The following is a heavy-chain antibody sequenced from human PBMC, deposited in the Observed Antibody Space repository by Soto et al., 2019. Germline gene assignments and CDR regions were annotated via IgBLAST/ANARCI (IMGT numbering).Heavy chain of an antibody. CDR2: IYYSGST. J-gene: IGHJ4*02. CDR1: GGSISSYY. D-gene: IGHD3-22*01. Sequence: SETLSLTCTVSGGSISSYYWSWIRQPPGKGLEWIGYIYYSGSTNYNPSLKSRVTISVDTSKNQFSLKLSSVTAADTAVYYCASLGDYYDSSGPFDYWGQGTLVTAPQ. V-gene: IGHV4-59*01. CDR3: ASLGDYYDSSGPFDY.